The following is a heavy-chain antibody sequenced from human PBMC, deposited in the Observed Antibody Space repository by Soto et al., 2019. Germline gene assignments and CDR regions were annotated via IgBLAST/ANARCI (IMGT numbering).Heavy chain of an antibody. CDR1: GFTFSRYE. J-gene: IGHJ6*02. CDR3: ARADGGNSRDYYYGMDV. CDR2: ISSSGSTI. Sequence: GGSLRLSCAASGFTFSRYEMNWVRQAPGKGLEWVSYISSSGSTIYYADSVKGRFTISRDNAKNSLYLQMNSLRAEDTAVYYCARADGGNSRDYYYGMDVWGQGTTVTVSS. V-gene: IGHV3-48*03. D-gene: IGHD2-21*02.